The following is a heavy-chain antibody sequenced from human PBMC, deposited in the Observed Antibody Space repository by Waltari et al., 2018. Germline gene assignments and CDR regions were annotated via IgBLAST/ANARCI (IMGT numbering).Heavy chain of an antibody. CDR2: IQQNGIAK. Sequence: EVQLVESGGDLVQPGGSLRLSCAASGFTFSRSWMTWVNQDPGEGLEWVGNIQQNGIAKWYADSVRGRFTISRDNAMNSLYLQMNSLRVEVTAVYYCARDLVATPPWGQGTLVTVSS. CDR1: GFTFSRSW. V-gene: IGHV3-7*01. D-gene: IGHD2-21*02. CDR3: ARDLVATPP. J-gene: IGHJ5*02.